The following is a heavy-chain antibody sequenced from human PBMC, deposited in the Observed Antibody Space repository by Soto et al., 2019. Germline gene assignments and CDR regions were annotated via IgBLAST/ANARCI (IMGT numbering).Heavy chain of an antibody. Sequence: QVPLGQYGADEKKPGASVQVSCKASGYTFTSYAIHWVLQAPGQRLEWRGWINAGNGKTKFSQNFPVRVTITRDTYASTSYLELSSLRSEDTAGYYWAIDVSGYFDLWGRGHMVTV. CDR1: GYTFTSYA. V-gene: IGHV1-3*05. D-gene: IGHD3-16*02. CDR3: AIDVSGYFDL. CDR2: INAGNGKT. J-gene: IGHJ2*01.